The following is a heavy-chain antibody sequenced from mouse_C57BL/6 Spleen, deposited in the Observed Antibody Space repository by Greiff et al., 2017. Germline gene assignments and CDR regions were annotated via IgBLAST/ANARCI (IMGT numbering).Heavy chain of an antibody. J-gene: IGHJ2*01. CDR2: IDPSDSGT. CDR3: ASGGYYGSNLYYFDY. D-gene: IGHD1-1*01. V-gene: IGHV1-52*01. CDR1: GYTFTSYW. Sequence: QVQLQQPGAELVRPGSSVKLSCKASGYTFTSYWMHWVKQRPIQGLEWIGNIDPSDSGTHYNQKFKDKATLTVDKSSSTAYMQLSSLTSEDSAVYYGASGGYYGSNLYYFDYWGQGTTLTVSS.